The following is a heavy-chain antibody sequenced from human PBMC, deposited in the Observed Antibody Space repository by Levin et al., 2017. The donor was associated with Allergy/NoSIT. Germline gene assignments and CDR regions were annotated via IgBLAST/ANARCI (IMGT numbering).Heavy chain of an antibody. D-gene: IGHD2-21*01. J-gene: IGHJ4*02. V-gene: IGHV3-33*01. CDR3: ARWGDNKVFDY. CDR1: GFTFSSTG. Sequence: LSLTCAASGFTFSSTGMHWVRQAPGKGLEWVAVIWYDGSNTYYADSVKGRFTISRDNSKNMLYLQMNSLRVEDTAVYYCARWGDNKVFDYWGRGTRVTVSP. CDR2: IWYDGSNT.